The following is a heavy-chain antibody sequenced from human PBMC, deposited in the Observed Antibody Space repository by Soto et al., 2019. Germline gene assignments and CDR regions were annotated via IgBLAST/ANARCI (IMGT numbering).Heavy chain of an antibody. CDR1: GGSLSRGSYY. V-gene: IGHV4-61*01. J-gene: IGHJ5*02. CDR3: ARAVRTYYDFWSGFDPYWFDP. D-gene: IGHD3-3*01. CDR2: IYYSGST. Sequence: SETLSLTCTVSGGSLSRGSYYWSWIRQPPGKGLEWIGYIYYSGSTNYNPSLKSRVPISVDTSKNQFSLKLFSVTAADTAVYYCARAVRTYYDFWSGFDPYWFDPWGQGTLVTVSS.